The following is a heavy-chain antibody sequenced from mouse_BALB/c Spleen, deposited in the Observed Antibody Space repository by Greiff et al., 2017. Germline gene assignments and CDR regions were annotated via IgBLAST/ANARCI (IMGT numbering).Heavy chain of an antibody. J-gene: IGHJ4*01. CDR2: IWAGGST. V-gene: IGHV2-9*02. Sequence: QVQLKESGPGLVAPSQSLSITCTVSGFSLTSYGVHWVRQPPGKGLEWLGVIWAGGSTNYNSALMSRLSISKDNSKSQVFLKMNSLQTDDTAMYYCARAYYRYEGDYYAMDYWGQGTSVTVSS. D-gene: IGHD2-14*01. CDR1: GFSLTSYG. CDR3: ARAYYRYEGDYYAMDY.